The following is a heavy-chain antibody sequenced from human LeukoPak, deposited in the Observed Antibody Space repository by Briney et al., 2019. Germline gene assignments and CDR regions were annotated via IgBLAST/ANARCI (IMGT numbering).Heavy chain of an antibody. CDR3: ARAKKQILAYGMDV. D-gene: IGHD3-3*01. Sequence: GASVKVSCKASGYTLTNYYMHWVRQAPGQGLEWMGTITSVGSTSYAQKFQGRVTMTRNTSISTAYMELSSLRSEDTAVYYCARAKKQILAYGMDVWGQGTTVTVSS. V-gene: IGHV1-46*01. J-gene: IGHJ6*02. CDR2: ITSVGST. CDR1: GYTLTNYY.